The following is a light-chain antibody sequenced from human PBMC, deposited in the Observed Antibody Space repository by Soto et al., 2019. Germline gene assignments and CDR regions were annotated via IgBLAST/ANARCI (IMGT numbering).Light chain of an antibody. V-gene: IGLV2-14*01. Sequence: QSALTQPASVSGSPGQSITISCTGTSSDVGAYNHVSWYQQHPGKAPKLMIYDVSNRPSGVSNRFSGSKSGNTASLTISGLQAEDEADYHCSSYTSNNTLVFGGGTKLTVL. CDR1: SSDVGAYNH. CDR3: SSYTSNNTLV. CDR2: DVS. J-gene: IGLJ2*01.